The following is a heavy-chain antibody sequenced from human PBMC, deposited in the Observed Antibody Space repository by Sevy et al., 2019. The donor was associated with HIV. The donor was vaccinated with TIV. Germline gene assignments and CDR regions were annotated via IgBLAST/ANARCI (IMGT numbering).Heavy chain of an antibody. CDR2: ITSGGAT. CDR3: AGGDTPMITDLDY. CDR1: GLNFNTNG. Sequence: GGSLRLSCAASGLNFNTNGMSWVRQAPGKGLEWVAGITSGGATYYADSVKGRFTVSRDNSRNTLYLQLNSLRADDTAMFYCAGGDTPMITDLDYWGQGTLVTVSS. J-gene: IGHJ4*02. D-gene: IGHD3-16*01. V-gene: IGHV3-23*01.